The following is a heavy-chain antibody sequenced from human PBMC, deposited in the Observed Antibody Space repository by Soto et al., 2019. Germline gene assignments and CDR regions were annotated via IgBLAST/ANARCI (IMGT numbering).Heavy chain of an antibody. D-gene: IGHD1-20*01. CDR3: ARGPRALITSFFAY. CDR1: GDAISNYY. V-gene: IGHV4-59*01. CDR2: VHGSGST. J-gene: IGHJ4*02. Sequence: SETLSLTCTVSGDAISNYYWSWIRQTPGRGLEWIGCVHGSGSTDYNPSLKGRVTISLHTSKSQFSLSLRSATAADTATYYCARGPRALITSFFAYWGQGIPVTVSS.